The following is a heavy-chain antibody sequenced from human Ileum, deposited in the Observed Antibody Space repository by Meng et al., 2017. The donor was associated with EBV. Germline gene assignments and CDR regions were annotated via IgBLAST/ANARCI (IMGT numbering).Heavy chain of an antibody. Sequence: QLHLQDPGQGLVRPSGTLSLTCTVSGGSIRKYYWAWIRQPPGEGPEWIGTIDYTGLTYYSPSLKSRVTISVDSSETQFFLKLTSVTAADTAVYYCARDEYNISWYKYWGQGTLVTVSS. J-gene: IGHJ4*02. D-gene: IGHD6-13*01. CDR3: ARDEYNISWYKY. CDR2: IDYTGLT. CDR1: GGSIRKYY. V-gene: IGHV4-39*02.